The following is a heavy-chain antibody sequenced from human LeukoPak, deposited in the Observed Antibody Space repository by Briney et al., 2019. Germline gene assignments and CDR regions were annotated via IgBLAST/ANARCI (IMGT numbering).Heavy chain of an antibody. CDR1: GGTFSGYA. D-gene: IGHD2-8*01. Sequence: ASVKVSCKASGGTFSGYAISWVRQAPGQGLEWMGIINPSGGSTSYAQKFQDRVTMTRDTSTSTVYMELSSLKSEDTAVYYCAREDVVLVDAVRYYYYGMDVWGQGTTVTVSS. CDR3: AREDVVLVDAVRYYYYGMDV. V-gene: IGHV1-46*01. CDR2: INPSGGST. J-gene: IGHJ6*02.